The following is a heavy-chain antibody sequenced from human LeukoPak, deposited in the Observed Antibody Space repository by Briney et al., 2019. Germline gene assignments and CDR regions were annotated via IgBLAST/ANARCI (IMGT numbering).Heavy chain of an antibody. V-gene: IGHV3-23*01. CDR3: ASYSYYYGSGSYYNERAFDI. D-gene: IGHD3-10*01. J-gene: IGHJ3*02. CDR2: ISGSGGST. Sequence: PGGSLRLSCAASGFTFSSYAMSWVRQAPGKGLEWVSAISGSGGSTYYADSVKGRFTISRDNSKNTLYLQMNSLRAEDTAVYYCASYSYYYGSGSYYNERAFDIWGQGTMVTVSS. CDR1: GFTFSSYA.